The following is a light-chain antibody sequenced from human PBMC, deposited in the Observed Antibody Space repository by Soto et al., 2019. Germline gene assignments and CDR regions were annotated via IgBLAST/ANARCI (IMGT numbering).Light chain of an antibody. CDR3: LQYGISWT. J-gene: IGKJ1*01. Sequence: EIVMTQSQATLSVSPGERATLSCRASQSVSSNLAWYQQKPGQAPRLPIYGASTRATGIPARFSGSGSGTEFTLTISSLQSEDFAVYYCLQYGISWTFGQ. CDR2: GAS. V-gene: IGKV3-15*01. CDR1: QSVSSN.